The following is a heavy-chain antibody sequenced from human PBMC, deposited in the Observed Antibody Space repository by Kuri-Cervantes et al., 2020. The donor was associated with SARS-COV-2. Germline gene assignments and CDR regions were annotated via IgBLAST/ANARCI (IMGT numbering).Heavy chain of an antibody. D-gene: IGHD2-2*02. CDR3: ATLGYCSSTSCYKRFDY. CDR1: GFTFSSYS. Sequence: GESLKISCAASGFTFSSYSMNWVRQAPGKGLEWVSSISSSSSYIYYADSVKGRFTISRDNAKNSLYLQMNNLRAEDTAVYYCATLGYCSSTSCYKRFDYWGQGTLVTVSS. J-gene: IGHJ4*02. CDR2: ISSSSSYI. V-gene: IGHV3-21*01.